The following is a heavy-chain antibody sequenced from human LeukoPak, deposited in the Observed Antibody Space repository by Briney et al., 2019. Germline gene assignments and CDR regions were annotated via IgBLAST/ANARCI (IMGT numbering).Heavy chain of an antibody. CDR2: VSAGHHA. CDR1: GLTLGGHD. CDR3: VREARGYHYTYFDY. D-gene: IGHD5-18*01. V-gene: IGHV3-13*01. Sequence: GGSLRLSCTASGLTLGGHDMHWVRQTTGDGLEWVAAVSAGHHAFYAGSVRGRFTVSREDAKNSLLLQMSSLRAGDTAIYYCVREARGYHYTYFDYWGQGSLVTVSS. J-gene: IGHJ4*02.